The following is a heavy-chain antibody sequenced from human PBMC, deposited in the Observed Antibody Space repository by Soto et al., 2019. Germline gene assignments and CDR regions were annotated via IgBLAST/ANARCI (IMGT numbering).Heavy chain of an antibody. J-gene: IGHJ6*02. CDR3: ASAPPYYDFWIGYYSHYYYGMDV. CDR1: GFTFSSYP. D-gene: IGHD3-3*01. CDR2: ISGSGGST. Sequence: GGSLRLSCAASGFTFSSYPMSWVRQAPGKGLEWVSAISGSGGSTYYADSVKGRFTISRDNSKNTLYLQMNSLRAEDTAVYYCASAPPYYDFWIGYYSHYYYGMDVWGQGTTVTVSS. V-gene: IGHV3-23*01.